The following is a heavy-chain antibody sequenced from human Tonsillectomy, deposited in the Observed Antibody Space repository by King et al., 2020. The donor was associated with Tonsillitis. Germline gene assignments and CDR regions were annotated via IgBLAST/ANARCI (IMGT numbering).Heavy chain of an antibody. Sequence: QLVQSGAEVKKPGSSVKVSCKASGGTFSSYAISWVRQAPGQGLEWMGGIIPIFGTANYAQKFQGRVTITADESTSTAYMELSSLRSEDTAVYYCASSPYYYDSSGYYNLDYWGQGTLVTVS. CDR3: ASSPYYYDSSGYYNLDY. J-gene: IGHJ4*02. D-gene: IGHD3-22*01. CDR1: GGTFSSYA. V-gene: IGHV1-69*01. CDR2: IIPIFGTA.